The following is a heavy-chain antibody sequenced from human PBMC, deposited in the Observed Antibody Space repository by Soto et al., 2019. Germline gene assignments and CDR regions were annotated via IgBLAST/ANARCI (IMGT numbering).Heavy chain of an antibody. V-gene: IGHV3-23*01. Sequence: EVQLLDSGGGLVQPGGSLRLSCAASGFTFSSYAMSWFRQAPGKGLEWVSATSGSGGSTYYADSVKGRFTISRDNSKNTLYLQMNSLRAEDTAVYYCAKQGDFWSGYFDYWGQGTLVTVSS. CDR1: GFTFSSYA. J-gene: IGHJ4*02. CDR3: AKQGDFWSGYFDY. CDR2: TSGSGGST. D-gene: IGHD3-3*01.